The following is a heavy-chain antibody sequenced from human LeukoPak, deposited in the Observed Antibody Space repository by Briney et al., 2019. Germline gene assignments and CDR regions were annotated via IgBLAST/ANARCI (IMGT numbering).Heavy chain of an antibody. V-gene: IGHV4-34*01. D-gene: IGHD3-22*01. CDR2: INHSGST. J-gene: IGHJ4*02. CDR3: ARGKHYYDSSGYYVFDY. CDR1: GGSFSGYY. Sequence: PSENLSLTCAVYGGSFSGYYWRWIRQPPGKGLEWIGEINHSGSTNYNPSLKSRVTISVDTSKNQFSLKLSFVTAADTAVYYCARGKHYYDSSGYYVFDYWGQGTLVTVSS.